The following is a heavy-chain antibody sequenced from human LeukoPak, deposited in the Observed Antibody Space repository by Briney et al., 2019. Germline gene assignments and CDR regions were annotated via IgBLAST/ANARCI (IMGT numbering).Heavy chain of an antibody. CDR2: IYYSGST. CDR1: GGSISSGGYY. Sequence: SETLSLTCTVSGGSISSGGYYWSWIRQPPGKGLEWIGSIYYSGSTYYNPSLKSRVTISVDTSKNQFSLKLSSVTAADTAVYYCARHNRYYGSGFDYWGQGTLVTVSS. D-gene: IGHD3-10*01. J-gene: IGHJ4*02. V-gene: IGHV4-39*01. CDR3: ARHNRYYGSGFDY.